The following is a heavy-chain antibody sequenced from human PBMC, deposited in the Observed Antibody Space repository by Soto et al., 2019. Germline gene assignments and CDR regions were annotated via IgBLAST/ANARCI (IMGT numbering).Heavy chain of an antibody. CDR1: GDSINSRY. J-gene: IGHJ4*02. D-gene: IGHD3-10*01. V-gene: IGHV4-59*11. CDR3: VRQRGNYFDF. CDR2: IDYVGST. Sequence: TLSLTCSVSGDSINSRYWSWIRQPPGKGLEWIGYIDYVGSTNYAPSLQSRVTMSVDTSKNQVSLKLRYVTAADTAVYYCVRQRGNYFDFWGQGTLVTVSS.